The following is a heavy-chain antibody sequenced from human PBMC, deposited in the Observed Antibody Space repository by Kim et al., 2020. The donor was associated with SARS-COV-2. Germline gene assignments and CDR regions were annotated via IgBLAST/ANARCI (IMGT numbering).Heavy chain of an antibody. J-gene: IGHJ4*02. V-gene: IGHV4-34*01. CDR1: GGSFSGYY. CDR2: INHSGST. Sequence: SETLSLTCAVYGGSFSGYYWSWIRQPPGKGLEWIGEINHSGSTNYNPSLKSRVTISVDTSKNQFSLKLSSVTAADTAVYYCARGRYSSSYHYYFDYWGQGTLVTVSS. D-gene: IGHD6-6*01. CDR3: ARGRYSSSYHYYFDY.